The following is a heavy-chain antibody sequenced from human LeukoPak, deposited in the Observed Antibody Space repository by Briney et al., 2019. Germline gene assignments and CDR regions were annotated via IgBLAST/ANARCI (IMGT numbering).Heavy chain of an antibody. V-gene: IGHV4-59*01. Sequence: SETLSLTCTVSAGSIRSYYWSWIRQPPGKGLELIGYIYSSGSTKYNSSLKSRVTISVDTSKNQFSLKLSSLTAADTAVYYCAGRRISYFDSWGQGTLVTVSS. CDR2: IYSSGST. D-gene: IGHD2-15*01. CDR1: AGSIRSYY. CDR3: AGRRISYFDS. J-gene: IGHJ4*02.